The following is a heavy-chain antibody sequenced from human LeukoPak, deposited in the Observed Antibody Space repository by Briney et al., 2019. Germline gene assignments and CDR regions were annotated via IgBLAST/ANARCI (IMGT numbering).Heavy chain of an antibody. D-gene: IGHD6-19*01. V-gene: IGHV1-18*01. CDR3: ARDSYSSGWYLDY. CDR1: GYTFTSYG. J-gene: IGHJ4*02. CDR2: ISAYNGNT. Sequence: ASVKVSCKASGYTFTSYGISWVRQAPGQGLEWMGWISAYNGNTNYAQKLQGRVTITTDTPTSTAYMEVRSLRSDATAVYSCARDSYSSGWYLDYWGQGTLVTVSS.